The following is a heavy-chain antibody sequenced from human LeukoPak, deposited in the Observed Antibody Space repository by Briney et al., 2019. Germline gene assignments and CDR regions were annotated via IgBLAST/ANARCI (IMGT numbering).Heavy chain of an antibody. CDR3: ARGHGSETGSYYYYYYMDV. J-gene: IGHJ6*03. D-gene: IGHD6-25*01. V-gene: IGHV1-18*01. CDR1: GYTFTSYG. Sequence: ASVKVSCKASGYTFTSYGISWVRQAPGQGLERMGWISAYNGNTNYAQKLQGRVTMTTDTSTSTAYMELRSLRSDDTAVYYCARGHGSETGSYYYYYYMDVWGKGTTVTVSS. CDR2: ISAYNGNT.